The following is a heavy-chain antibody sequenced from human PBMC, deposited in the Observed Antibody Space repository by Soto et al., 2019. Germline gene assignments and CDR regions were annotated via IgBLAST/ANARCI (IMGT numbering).Heavy chain of an antibody. D-gene: IGHD2-2*01. V-gene: IGHV3-48*02. Sequence: PEGSLRRSCVASGFTFSGFSMSWVRQAPGKGLEWISYISTRSLTIDYADSVKGRFTISRDNAKDSLFLQMRSLRDEDSAVYYCERGSSQPDYDGMDVWGQGTTVTVAS. CDR3: ERGSSQPDYDGMDV. CDR2: ISTRSLTI. J-gene: IGHJ6*02. CDR1: GFTFSGFS.